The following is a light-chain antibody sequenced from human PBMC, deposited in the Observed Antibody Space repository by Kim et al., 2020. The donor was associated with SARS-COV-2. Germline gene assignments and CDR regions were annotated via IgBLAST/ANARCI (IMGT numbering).Light chain of an antibody. J-gene: IGKJ3*01. CDR3: QHYYTYPCT. V-gene: IGKV1-8*01. Sequence: ASTGDRVTITCRASESVSSYLAWYQQKPGRAPDLLIYGASTLQRGVPSRFSGSGSGTEFSLTIRYLQSEDFATYYCQHYYTYPCTFGPGTKVDIK. CDR1: ESVSSY. CDR2: GAS.